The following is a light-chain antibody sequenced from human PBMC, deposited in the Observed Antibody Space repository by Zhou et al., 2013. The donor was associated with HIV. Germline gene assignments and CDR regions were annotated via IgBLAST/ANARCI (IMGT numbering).Light chain of an antibody. V-gene: IGLV2-14*03. J-gene: IGLJ2*01. CDR2: KL. Sequence: QSALTQPASISGSPGQSITISCAGSSSDVGGYNFVSWYQRHPGKAPQTPYFMKLISGPSGVFNRFSGSKSGNTASLTISGLQPEDEAEYFCSSYTASHLVFFGGGTKLTVL. CDR1: SSDVGGYNF. CDR3: SSYTASHLVF.